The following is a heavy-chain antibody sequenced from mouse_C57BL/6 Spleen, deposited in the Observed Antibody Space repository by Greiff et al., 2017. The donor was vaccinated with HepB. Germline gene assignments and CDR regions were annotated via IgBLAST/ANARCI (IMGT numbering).Heavy chain of an antibody. Sequence: QVQLQQSGAELVRPGTSVKVSCKASGYAFTNYLIEWVKQRPGQGLEWIGVIHPGSGGTNYNEKFKGKATLTADNSSSTAYMQLSSLTSEDSAVYFWAMITTGVARGMDYWGQGTSVTVSS. CDR1: GYAFTNYL. D-gene: IGHD1-1*01. V-gene: IGHV1-54*01. CDR2: IHPGSGGT. CDR3: AMITTGVARGMDY. J-gene: IGHJ4*01.